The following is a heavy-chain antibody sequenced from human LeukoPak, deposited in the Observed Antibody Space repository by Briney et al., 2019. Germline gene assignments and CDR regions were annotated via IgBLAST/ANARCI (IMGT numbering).Heavy chain of an antibody. J-gene: IGHJ4*02. CDR3: ARSPPWSPFDY. V-gene: IGHV3-48*04. CDR1: GFTFSSYS. Sequence: PGGSLRLSCAASGFTFSSYSMNWVRQAPGKGLEWVSYISSSSSTIYYADSVKGRFTISRDNAKNSLYLQMNSLRAEDTAVYYCARSPPWSPFDYWGQGTLVTVSS. D-gene: IGHD2-15*01. CDR2: ISSSSSTI.